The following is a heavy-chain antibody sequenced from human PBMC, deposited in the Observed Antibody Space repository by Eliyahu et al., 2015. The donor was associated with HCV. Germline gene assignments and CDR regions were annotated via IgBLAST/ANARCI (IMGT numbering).Heavy chain of an antibody. D-gene: IGHD6-19*01. CDR1: GGSIXTXX. Sequence: QVQLQESGPGLVKPSETLSLTXTXSGGSIXTXXWXWIRQPPGXGLXWIGYIHYSGSTNYXPSLKSRVTISLDTSKNQFSLKLTSVTAADTAMYYCASGGGGIAVTGTGGWFDPWGQGTLVTVSS. V-gene: IGHV4-59*01. CDR2: IHYSGST. J-gene: IGHJ5*02. CDR3: ASGGGGIAVTGTGGWFDP.